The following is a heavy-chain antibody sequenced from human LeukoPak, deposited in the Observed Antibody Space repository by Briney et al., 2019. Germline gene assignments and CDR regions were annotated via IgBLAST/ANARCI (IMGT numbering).Heavy chain of an antibody. CDR2: INSDGSIT. D-gene: IGHD1-26*01. CDR3: AGSGSRGNWFDP. J-gene: IGHJ5*02. CDR1: GFTFSSNW. Sequence: GGSLRLSCAASGFTFSSNWMHWARQAPGKGLVWVSRINSDGSITIYADSVKGRFTISRDNAKNTLYLQMNSLRAEDTAVYYCAGSGSRGNWFDPWGQGTPVTVSS. V-gene: IGHV3-74*01.